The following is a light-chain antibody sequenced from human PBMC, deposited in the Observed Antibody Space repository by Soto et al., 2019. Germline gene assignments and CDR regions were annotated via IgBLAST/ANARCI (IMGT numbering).Light chain of an antibody. V-gene: IGKV3-11*01. CDR3: QQRSNWPIT. Sequence: EVVLTQSPVTLSLSPGERATLSCRASQSFRGLLAWYQQKPGQAPRLLIYDAYNRATGIPPRFSGSGSGTDFTLTISSLEPGDFAVYYCQQRSNWPITFGQGTRLEIK. CDR1: QSFRGL. CDR2: DAY. J-gene: IGKJ5*01.